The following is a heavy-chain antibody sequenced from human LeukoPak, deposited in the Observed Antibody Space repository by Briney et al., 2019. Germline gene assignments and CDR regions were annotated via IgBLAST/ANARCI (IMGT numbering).Heavy chain of an antibody. D-gene: IGHD4-23*01. CDR3: ATRWSPFFYYMDV. Sequence: PSETLSLTCTVSGGSISSGNYYWTWIRQPAGKGLEWIGRISTSGDTNCNPSLKSRVTISLDASKNQFSLNLNSVTAADTAVYYCATRWSPFFYYMDVWGKGTTVTVSS. J-gene: IGHJ6*03. CDR1: GGSISSGNYY. V-gene: IGHV4-61*02. CDR2: ISTSGDT.